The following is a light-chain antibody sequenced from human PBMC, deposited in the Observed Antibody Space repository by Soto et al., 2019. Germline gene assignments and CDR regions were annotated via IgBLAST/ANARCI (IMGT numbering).Light chain of an antibody. J-gene: IGKJ5*01. CDR2: DAS. V-gene: IGKV3-11*01. CDR3: QQRSSWPIT. CDR1: QSVGSK. Sequence: EIVFTQFPSALSLSPGEGATLSCRASQSVGSKLAWFQQKPGQAPRLLIYDASNRATGIPARFSGSGSGTDFTVTISSLEPEDFAVYYCQQRSSWPITFGPGTRLEIK.